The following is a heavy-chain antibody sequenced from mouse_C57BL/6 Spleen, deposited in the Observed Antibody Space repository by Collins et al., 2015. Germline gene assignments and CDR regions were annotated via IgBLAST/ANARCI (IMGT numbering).Heavy chain of an antibody. CDR3: VRENYFDY. CDR2: IDPENANT. CDR1: GFNIKDYY. J-gene: IGHJ2*01. Sequence: EVQLQQSGAELVRPGALVKLSCKASGFNIKDYYMHWVKQRPEQGLEWIGWIDPENANTIYDPKFQGKASITADTSSNTAYLQLSSLTSEDTAVYYCVRENYFDYWGQGTTLTVSS. V-gene: IGHV14-1*02.